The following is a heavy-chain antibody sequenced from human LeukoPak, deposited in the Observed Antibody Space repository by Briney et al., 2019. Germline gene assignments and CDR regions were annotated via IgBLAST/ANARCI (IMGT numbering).Heavy chain of an antibody. V-gene: IGHV1-69*05. CDR2: TIPIFGTA. Sequence: ASVKVSCKASGGTFSSYAISWVRQAPGQGLEWMGGTIPIFGTANYAQKFQGRVTITTDESTSTAYMELSSLRSEDTAVYYCARSPVELERRGYFDYWGQGTLVTVSS. J-gene: IGHJ4*02. D-gene: IGHD1-1*01. CDR1: GGTFSSYA. CDR3: ARSPVELERRGYFDY.